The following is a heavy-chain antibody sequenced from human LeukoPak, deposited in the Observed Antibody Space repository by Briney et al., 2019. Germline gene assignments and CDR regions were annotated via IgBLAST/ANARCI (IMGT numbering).Heavy chain of an antibody. V-gene: IGHV1-69*04. D-gene: IGHD3-9*01. CDR1: GGTFSSYA. CDR2: IIPILGIA. J-gene: IGHJ4*02. Sequence: SVKVSCKASGGTFSSYAISWVRQAPGQGLEWMGRIIPILGIANYAQKFQGRVTITADKSTSTAYMELSSLRSEDTAVYYCARGPYDILTGYYLIDYWGQGTLVTVSS. CDR3: ARGPYDILTGYYLIDY.